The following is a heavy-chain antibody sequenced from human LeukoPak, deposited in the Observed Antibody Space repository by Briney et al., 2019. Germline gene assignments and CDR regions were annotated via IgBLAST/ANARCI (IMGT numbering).Heavy chain of an antibody. Sequence: GGSLRLSCAASGFTFSSYGMHWVRQAPGKGLEWVAFIRYDGSNKYYADSVKGRFTISRDNSKNTLYLQMKSLRAEDTAVYYCAKGEAYCGGDCYPDWGQGTLVTVSS. D-gene: IGHD2-21*02. J-gene: IGHJ4*02. CDR3: AKGEAYCGGDCYPD. V-gene: IGHV3-30*02. CDR1: GFTFSSYG. CDR2: IRYDGSNK.